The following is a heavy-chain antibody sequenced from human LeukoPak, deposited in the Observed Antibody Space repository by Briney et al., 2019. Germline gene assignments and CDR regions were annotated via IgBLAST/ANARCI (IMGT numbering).Heavy chain of an antibody. CDR2: ISSDGNKK. V-gene: IGHV3-30-3*01. Sequence: GRSLRLSCAVYGFTFSNYAMHWVRQAPGKGLEWVAIISSDGNKKYYADSVKGRFTISRDNSKNTLFMQMNILRDEDTAVYYCARGTHFYEYSSAWGDYWGQGTLVTVSS. D-gene: IGHD6-19*01. CDR1: GFTFSNYA. J-gene: IGHJ4*02. CDR3: ARGTHFYEYSSAWGDY.